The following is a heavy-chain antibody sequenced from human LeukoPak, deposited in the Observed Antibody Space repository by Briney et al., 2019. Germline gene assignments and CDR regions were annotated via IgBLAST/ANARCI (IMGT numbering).Heavy chain of an antibody. V-gene: IGHV3-9*01. CDR1: GFTFDDYA. Sequence: PGRSLRLSCAASGFTFDDYAMHWVRKAPGKALEWVSGITWNSDNIEYADSVKGRFTISRDNAKNSLYLQMNSLRAEDTAVYYCARDRGGRGPSFDYWGQRTLVTVSS. CDR2: ITWNSDNI. J-gene: IGHJ4*02. CDR3: ARDRGGRGPSFDY. D-gene: IGHD3-10*01.